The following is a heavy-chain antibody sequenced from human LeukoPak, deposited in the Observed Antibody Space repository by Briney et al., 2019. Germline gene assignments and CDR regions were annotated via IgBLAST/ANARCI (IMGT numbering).Heavy chain of an antibody. D-gene: IGHD2-15*01. CDR3: ARSHGSSSNWFDP. CDR1: GDSVSSNSAA. Sequence: SQTLSLTCAISGDSVSSNSAAWNWIRQSPSRGLEWLGRTYYRSKWYNDYAESVKSRITINPDTSKNQFSLQLNSVTPDDTAVYFCARSHGSSSNWFDPWGQGTLVTVSS. J-gene: IGHJ5*02. V-gene: IGHV6-1*01. CDR2: TYYRSKWYN.